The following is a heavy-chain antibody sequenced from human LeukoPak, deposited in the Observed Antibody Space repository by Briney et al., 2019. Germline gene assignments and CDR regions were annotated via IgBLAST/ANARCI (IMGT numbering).Heavy chain of an antibody. J-gene: IGHJ3*02. V-gene: IGHV3-53*05. CDR1: GFTVSSDS. Sequence: GGSLRLSCTVSGFTVSSDSMSWVRQAPGKGLEWVSFIYSGGSTHYSDSVKGRFTISRDNSKNTLYLQMNSLRAEDTAVYYCAKGEGDIVVDDAFDIWGQGTMVTVSS. D-gene: IGHD2-2*01. CDR2: IYSGGST. CDR3: AKGEGDIVVDDAFDI.